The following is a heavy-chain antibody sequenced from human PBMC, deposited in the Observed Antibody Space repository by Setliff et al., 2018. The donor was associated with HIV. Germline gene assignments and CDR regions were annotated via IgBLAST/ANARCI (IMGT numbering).Heavy chain of an antibody. CDR1: GYTFTSYA. Sequence: ASVKVSCKASGYTFTSYAMNWVRQAPGQGLEWMGWINTNTGNPTYAQGFTGRFVFSLDTSVSTAYLQISSLKAEDTAVYYCARDIPNYYDSSGSLRGEGFDPWGQGTLVTVSS. CDR2: INTNTGNP. CDR3: ARDIPNYYDSSGSLRGEGFDP. V-gene: IGHV7-4-1*02. J-gene: IGHJ5*02. D-gene: IGHD3-22*01.